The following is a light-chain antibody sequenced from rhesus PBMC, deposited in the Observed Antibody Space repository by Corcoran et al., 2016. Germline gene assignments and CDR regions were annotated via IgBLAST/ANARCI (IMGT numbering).Light chain of an antibody. CDR2: YAS. J-gene: IGKJ4*01. CDR3: QQYNSAPLT. CDR1: QDISSY. V-gene: IGKV1-37*01. Sequence: DIQMTQSPASLSASVGDTVTITCRASQDISSYLAWYQQKPGKAPKPLIYYASHLESGVPSRFSGGGSGTEVTLTISSLQPEDCATYYCQQYNSAPLTFGGGTKVEIK.